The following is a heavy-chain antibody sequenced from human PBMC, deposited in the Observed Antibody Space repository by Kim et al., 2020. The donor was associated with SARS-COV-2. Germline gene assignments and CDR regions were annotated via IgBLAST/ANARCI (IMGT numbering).Heavy chain of an antibody. Sequence: GGSLRLSCAASGFTFSSYSMNWVRQAPGKGLEWVSYISSSSTIYYADSVKGRFTISRDNAKNSLYLQMNSLRDEDTAVYYCARVGYGMDVWGQGTTVTVS. CDR1: GFTFSSYS. CDR3: ARVGYGMDV. J-gene: IGHJ6*02. V-gene: IGHV3-48*02. CDR2: ISSSSTI. D-gene: IGHD1-26*01.